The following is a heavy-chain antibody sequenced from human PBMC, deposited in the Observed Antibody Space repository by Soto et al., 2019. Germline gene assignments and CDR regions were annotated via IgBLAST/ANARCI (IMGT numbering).Heavy chain of an antibody. Sequence: QVQLVESGGGVVQPGRSLRLSCAASGFTFSSYSMHWVRQAPGKGLEWVAAMSFDGNSEYFADSVKGRFTISRDNSKNTLSLQMNSLGADDSAVYYCARGRSVRDHDDSEYWGQGTLFTVSS. D-gene: IGHD3-3*01. CDR2: MSFDGNSE. CDR1: GFTFSSYS. CDR3: ARGRSVRDHDDSEY. V-gene: IGHV3-30-3*01. J-gene: IGHJ4*02.